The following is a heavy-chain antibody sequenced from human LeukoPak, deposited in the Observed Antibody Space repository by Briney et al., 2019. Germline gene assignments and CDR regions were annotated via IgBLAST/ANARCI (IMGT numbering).Heavy chain of an antibody. CDR3: ARTDSNGYFYFDY. D-gene: IGHD3-22*01. CDR2: INPNSGGT. V-gene: IGHV1-2*02. J-gene: IGHJ4*02. Sequence: ASVKVSCKASGYTFTGYYMHWVRQAPGQGLEWMGWINPNSGGTNYAQKFQGRVTMTRDTSISTAYMDLSRLRSDDTAMYYCARTDSNGYFYFDYWGQGTLVTVSS. CDR1: GYTFTGYY.